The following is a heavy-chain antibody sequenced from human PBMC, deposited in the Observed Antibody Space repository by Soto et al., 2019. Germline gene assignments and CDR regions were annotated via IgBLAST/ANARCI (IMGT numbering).Heavy chain of an antibody. Sequence: EVQLVETGGGLIQPGGSLRLSCAASGFTVSSNYMSWVRQAPWKGLEWVSVIYSGGSTYYADSVKGRFTISRDNSKNTLYLQMNGLRAEDTAVYYCGRNRMGDSSGYYGYWGQGPLVTVSS. CDR1: GFTVSSNY. CDR3: GRNRMGDSSGYYGY. V-gene: IGHV3-53*02. CDR2: IYSGGST. D-gene: IGHD3-22*01. J-gene: IGHJ4*02.